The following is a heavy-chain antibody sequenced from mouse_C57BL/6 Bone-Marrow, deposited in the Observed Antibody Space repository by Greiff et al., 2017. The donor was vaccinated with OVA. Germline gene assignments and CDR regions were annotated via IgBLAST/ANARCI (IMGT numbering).Heavy chain of an antibody. J-gene: IGHJ3*01. CDR1: GYTFPSYG. D-gene: IGHD1-1*01. CDR2: IYPRSGNT. Sequence: QQSFQASGYTFPSYGISWVKQRTGQGLEWIGEIYPRSGNTYYNEKFKGKATLTADKSSSTAYMELRSLTSEDSAVYFCARQYYGSRGAYWGQGTLVTVSA. CDR3: ARQYYGSRGAY. V-gene: IGHV1-81*01.